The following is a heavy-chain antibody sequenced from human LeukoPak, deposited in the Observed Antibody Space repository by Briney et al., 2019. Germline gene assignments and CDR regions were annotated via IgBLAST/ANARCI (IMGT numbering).Heavy chain of an antibody. D-gene: IGHD6-6*01. CDR3: AKDRKVAAGPFDS. CDR2: ISSSSSYI. J-gene: IGHJ4*02. CDR1: GFTFSSYS. V-gene: IGHV3-21*04. Sequence: SGGSLRLSCAASGFTFSSYSMNWVRQAPGKGLEWVSSISSSSSYIYYADSVKGRFTISRDNAKNSLYLQMNSLRAEDTAVYYCAKDRKVAAGPFDSWGQGTLVTVSS.